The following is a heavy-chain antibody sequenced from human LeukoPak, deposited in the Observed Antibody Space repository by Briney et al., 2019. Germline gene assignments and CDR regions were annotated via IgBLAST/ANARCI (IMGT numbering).Heavy chain of an antibody. V-gene: IGHV4-31*03. Sequence: SQTLSLTCTVSGGSISSGGYYWSWIRQHPGKGLEWIGYIYYSGSTYYNPSLKSRVTISVDTSKNQFSLKLSSVTAADTAVYYCARGCVSWYYYDSSGYYNYWGQGTLVTVSS. CDR1: GGSISSGGYY. CDR3: ARGCVSWYYYDSSGYYNY. D-gene: IGHD3-22*01. CDR2: IYYSGST. J-gene: IGHJ4*02.